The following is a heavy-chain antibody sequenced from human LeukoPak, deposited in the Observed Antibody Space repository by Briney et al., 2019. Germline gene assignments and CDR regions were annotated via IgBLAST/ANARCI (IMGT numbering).Heavy chain of an antibody. J-gene: IGHJ4*02. D-gene: IGHD6-19*01. CDR1: GFTFSSYG. V-gene: IGHV3-NL1*01. CDR3: ARCSSGWNVLDY. CDR2: IYSGGST. Sequence: HPGRSLRLSCAASGFTFSSYGMHWVRQAPGKGLEWVSVIYSGGSTYYADSVKGRFTISRDNSKNTLYLQMDSLRAEDTAVYYCARCSSGWNVLDYWGQGTLVTVSS.